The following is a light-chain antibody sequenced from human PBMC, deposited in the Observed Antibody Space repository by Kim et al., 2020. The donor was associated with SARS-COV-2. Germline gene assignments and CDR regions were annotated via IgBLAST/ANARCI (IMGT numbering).Light chain of an antibody. J-gene: IGLJ2*01. CDR1: SSAVGGYNY. CDR2: DVS. CDR3: SSYTSSSTLRV. Sequence: SITLPRTGTSSAVGGYNYVSWYQQQPGKAPKLMIYDVSNRASGVSNRFSGSKSGNTASLTISGLQAEDEADYYCSSYTSSSTLRVFGGGTQLTVL. V-gene: IGLV2-14*03.